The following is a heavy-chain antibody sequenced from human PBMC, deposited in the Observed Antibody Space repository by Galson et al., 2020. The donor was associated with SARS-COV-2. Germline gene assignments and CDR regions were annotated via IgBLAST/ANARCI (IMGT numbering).Heavy chain of an antibody. V-gene: IGHV2-5*02. CDR1: GFSLTTSGVG. D-gene: IGHD3-22*01. CDR3: AHTDNYYDSSGSRLFDY. CDR2: IYWDDAK. Sequence: SGPTLVKPTQPLTLTCTFSGFSLTTSGVGVGWLRQPPGKALEWLALIYWDDAKRYSPSLKSRLTITKDTSKNQVVLTMTNMDPVDTATYYCAHTDNYYDSSGSRLFDYWGQGTLVTVSS. J-gene: IGHJ4*02.